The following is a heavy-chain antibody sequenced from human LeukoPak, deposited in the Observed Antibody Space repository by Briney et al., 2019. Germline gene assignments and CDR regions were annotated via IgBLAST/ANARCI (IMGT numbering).Heavy chain of an antibody. D-gene: IGHD3-9*01. CDR2: IIPSAGST. Sequence: ASVKVSCKASGYTFTSYYIHWVRQAPGQGLEWMGIIIPSAGSTNYAQKFQGRVSMTRDMSTSTVYMELSSLRSEDTAVYYCARTRVLRYFDAPPGYWGRGTLVTVSS. CDR1: GYTFTSYY. V-gene: IGHV1-46*01. J-gene: IGHJ4*02. CDR3: ARTRVLRYFDAPPGY.